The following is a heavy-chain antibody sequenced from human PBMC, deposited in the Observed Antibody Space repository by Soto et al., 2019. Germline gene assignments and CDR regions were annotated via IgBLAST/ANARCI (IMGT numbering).Heavy chain of an antibody. CDR2: SSNRDRST. V-gene: IGHV3-11*01. J-gene: IGHJ6*02. D-gene: IGHD3-3*01. Sequence: PGGSLRLSCAASGFIFSDYYMTWIRQAPGKGLEWLSCSSNRDRSTYYADSVKDRFVVSKDNAKNLVYLQMNSLRAEDTAVYFCARAWKIEKFGVISMSKGLDVWGQGTKVTVSS. CDR3: ARAWKIEKFGVISMSKGLDV. CDR1: GFIFSDYY.